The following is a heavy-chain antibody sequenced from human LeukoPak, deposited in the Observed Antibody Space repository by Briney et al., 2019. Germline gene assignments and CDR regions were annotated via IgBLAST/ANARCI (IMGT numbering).Heavy chain of an antibody. D-gene: IGHD5-18*01. CDR3: ARDGDTAMAVNWFDP. CDR1: GYTFTSYY. CDR2: IIPIFGTA. Sequence: SVKVSCKASGYTFTSYYMHWVRQAPGQGLEWMGGIIPIFGTANYAQKFQGRITITADESTSTAYMELSSLRSEDTAVYYCARDGDTAMAVNWFDPWGQGTLVTVSS. V-gene: IGHV1-69*13. J-gene: IGHJ5*02.